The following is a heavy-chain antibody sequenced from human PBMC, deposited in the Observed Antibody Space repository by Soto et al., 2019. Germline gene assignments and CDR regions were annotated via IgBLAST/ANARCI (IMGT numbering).Heavy chain of an antibody. CDR3: ARDTETLGKSANDALDI. CDR2: INAGSGNT. V-gene: IGHV1-3*01. CDR1: GYTFSTYT. D-gene: IGHD3-3*01. Sequence: ASVKVSCKAAGYTFSTYTMNWVRQAPGQSLEWMGWINAGSGNTKYSQNFQGRVSITRDTSASTVYMELTGLKSEETAMYYCARDTETLGKSANDALDIWGQGTMVTVSS. J-gene: IGHJ3*02.